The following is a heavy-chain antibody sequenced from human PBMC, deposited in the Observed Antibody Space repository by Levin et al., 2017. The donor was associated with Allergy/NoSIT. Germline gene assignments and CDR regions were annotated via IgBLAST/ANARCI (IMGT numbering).Heavy chain of an antibody. CDR2: ISYDGSTK. J-gene: IGHJ4*02. Sequence: GESLKISCAASGFTFSWYAMHWLRQAPGKGLEWVAVISYDGSTKYYGDSVKGRFTISRDDSKNTLYLQMNSLRAEDTAVYYCARADSSAYPDYWGQGTLVTVSS. V-gene: IGHV3-30-3*01. D-gene: IGHD3-22*01. CDR1: GFTFSWYA. CDR3: ARADSSAYPDY.